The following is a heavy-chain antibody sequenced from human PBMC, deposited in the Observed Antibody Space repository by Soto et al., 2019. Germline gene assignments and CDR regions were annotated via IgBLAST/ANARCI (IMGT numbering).Heavy chain of an antibody. Sequence: QVQLVESGGGVVQPGRSLRLSCAASGFTFSSYAMHWVRQAPGKGLEWVAVISYDGSNKYYADSVKGRFTISRDNSKNTLYLQMNSLRAEDTAVYYCARDLYYYGSGSYSAYYYYGMDVW. CDR3: ARDLYYYGSGSYSAYYYYGMDV. CDR1: GFTFSSYA. V-gene: IGHV3-30-3*01. CDR2: ISYDGSNK. J-gene: IGHJ6*01. D-gene: IGHD3-10*01.